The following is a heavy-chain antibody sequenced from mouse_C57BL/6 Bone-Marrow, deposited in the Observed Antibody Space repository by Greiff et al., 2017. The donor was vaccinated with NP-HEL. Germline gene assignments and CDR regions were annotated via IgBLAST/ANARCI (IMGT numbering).Heavy chain of an antibody. CDR2: IRNKANNHAT. CDR1: GFTFSDAW. CDR3: TRHYDYDWYFDV. D-gene: IGHD2-4*01. Sequence: EVQLVESGGGLVQPGGSMKLSCAASGFTFSDAWMDWVRQSPEKGLEWVAEIRNKANNHATYYAESVKGRFTISRDDSKSSVYLQMNSLRAEDTGIYYCTRHYDYDWYFDVWGTGTTVTVSS. V-gene: IGHV6-6*01. J-gene: IGHJ1*03.